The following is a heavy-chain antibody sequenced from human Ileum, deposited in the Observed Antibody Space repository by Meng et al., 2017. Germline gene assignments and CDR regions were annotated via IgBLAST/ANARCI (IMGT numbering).Heavy chain of an antibody. D-gene: IGHD4-23*01. CDR2: ISPSGSA. CDR1: GGSISRNTY. Sequence: GQLQESGPGLARPSATFSLTCAVSGGSISRNTYWRWVRQPPGKGLEWIGQISPSGSAYYYPSLKSRVTMSVDKSKSQFSLMLTSVTAADTAIYYCARHGGYSQDFWGQGTLVTVSS. V-gene: IGHV4-4*02. CDR3: ARHGGYSQDF. J-gene: IGHJ4*02.